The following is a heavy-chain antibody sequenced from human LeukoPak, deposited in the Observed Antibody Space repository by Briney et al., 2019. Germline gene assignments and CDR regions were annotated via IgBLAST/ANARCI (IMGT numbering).Heavy chain of an antibody. CDR3: ARDRWYYDILTGYSNWFDP. Sequence: PSETLSLTCTVSGGSISSSSYYWGWIRQPPGKGLEWIGSIYYSGSTYYNPSLKSRVTISVDTSKNQFSLKLSSVTAADTAVYYCARDRWYYDILTGYSNWFDPWGQGTLVTVSS. CDR2: IYYSGST. V-gene: IGHV4-39*02. J-gene: IGHJ5*02. CDR1: GGSISSSSYY. D-gene: IGHD3-9*01.